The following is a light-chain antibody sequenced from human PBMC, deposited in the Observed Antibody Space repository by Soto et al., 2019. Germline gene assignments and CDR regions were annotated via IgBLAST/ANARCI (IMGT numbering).Light chain of an antibody. Sequence: SYELTQPPSVSVAPGKTARITCGGNNIGSKSVHWYQQKPGQAPVLVIFYDSDRPSGIPERLSGSNSGNTATLTISRVEAGDEADYTCQVWDSSSDRVVFGGGTKLTVL. CDR2: YDS. J-gene: IGLJ2*01. CDR3: QVWDSSSDRVV. CDR1: NIGSKS. V-gene: IGLV3-21*04.